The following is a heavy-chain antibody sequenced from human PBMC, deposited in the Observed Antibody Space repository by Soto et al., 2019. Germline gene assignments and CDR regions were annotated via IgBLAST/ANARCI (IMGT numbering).Heavy chain of an antibody. CDR2: ISYDGNNK. D-gene: IGHD1-1*01. Sequence: QVQLVESGGGVVQPGRALRLSCAASGFTFSTYGFHWVRQAPGMGLEWVAVISYDGNNKYYADSVKGRFTISRDNSKNTVYLQMYSLRVEDTAIYYCARDSRDTTLIRCDHWGQGDLVSVSS. V-gene: IGHV3-30*03. J-gene: IGHJ4*02. CDR1: GFTFSTYG. CDR3: ARDSRDTTLIRCDH.